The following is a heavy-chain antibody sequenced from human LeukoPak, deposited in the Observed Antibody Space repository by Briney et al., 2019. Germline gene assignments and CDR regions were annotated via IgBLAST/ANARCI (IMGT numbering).Heavy chain of an antibody. CDR1: GFSFSSFW. CDR3: ARDTYYDFWSGYYISRNYYYYYGMDV. V-gene: IGHV3-7*01. D-gene: IGHD3-3*01. J-gene: IGHJ6*02. Sequence: PGGSLRLSCAASGFSFSSFWMSWVRQAPGKGLDWVANINQNGGVTHYVDSVKGRFTISRDNAKNSLYLQMTSLRADDTAVYYCARDTYYDFWSGYYISRNYYYYYGMDVWGQGTTVTVSS. CDR2: INQNGGVT.